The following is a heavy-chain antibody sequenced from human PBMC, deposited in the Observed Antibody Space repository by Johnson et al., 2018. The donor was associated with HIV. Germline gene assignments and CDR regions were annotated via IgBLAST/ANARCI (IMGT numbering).Heavy chain of an antibody. CDR1: GFTFSSYA. Sequence: QVQLVESGGGVVQPGRSLSLSCAASGFTFSSYAIHWVRQAPGKGLEWVAVISYDGSNKYYADSVKGRFTISRDNSKNTLYLQMNSLRAEDTAVYYCAKCGDADAFDIWGQGTMVTVAS. D-gene: IGHD3-10*01. CDR3: AKCGDADAFDI. J-gene: IGHJ3*02. CDR2: ISYDGSNK. V-gene: IGHV3-30*18.